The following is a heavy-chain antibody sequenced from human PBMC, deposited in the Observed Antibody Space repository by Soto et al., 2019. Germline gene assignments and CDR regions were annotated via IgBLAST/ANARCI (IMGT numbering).Heavy chain of an antibody. J-gene: IGHJ5*02. Sequence: SETLSLTCAVHGGSFSGYYWDWIRQPPGKGLEWIGGINHSGSSYYNPSLKSRVTISVDTSKNQFSLKLSSVTAADTAVYYCARKPTGYPNWLDPWGQGILVT. CDR3: ARKPTGYPNWLDP. CDR1: GGSFSGYY. D-gene: IGHD3-9*01. CDR2: INHSGSS. V-gene: IGHV4-34*01.